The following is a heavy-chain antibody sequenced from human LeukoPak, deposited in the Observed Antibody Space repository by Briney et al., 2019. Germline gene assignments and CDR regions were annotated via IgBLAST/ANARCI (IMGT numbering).Heavy chain of an antibody. J-gene: IGHJ5*02. V-gene: IGHV3-21*01. D-gene: IGHD6-19*01. CDR1: GFTFSSYS. CDR3: ARDRAFGSGIFDP. Sequence: KSGGSLRLSCAASGFTFSSYSMNWVRQAPGKGLEWVSSISSSSSYIYYADSVKGRFTISRDNAKNSLYLQMNSLRAEGTAVYYCARDRAFGSGIFDPWGQGTLVTVSP. CDR2: ISSSSSYI.